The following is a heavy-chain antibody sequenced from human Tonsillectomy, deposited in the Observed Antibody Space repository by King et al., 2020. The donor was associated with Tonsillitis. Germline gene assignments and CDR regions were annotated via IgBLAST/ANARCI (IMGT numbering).Heavy chain of an antibody. CDR3: ARTPVEQWLENYYYYGMDV. Sequence: VQLQQWGAGLLKPSETLSLTCAVYGGSFSGYYWSWIRQPPGKGLEWIGEINHSGSTNYNPSLKSRVTISVDTSKNQFSLKLSSVTAADTAVYYCARTPVEQWLENYYYYGMDVWGQGTTVTVSS. CDR2: INHSGST. D-gene: IGHD6-19*01. CDR1: GGSFSGYY. V-gene: IGHV4-34*01. J-gene: IGHJ6*02.